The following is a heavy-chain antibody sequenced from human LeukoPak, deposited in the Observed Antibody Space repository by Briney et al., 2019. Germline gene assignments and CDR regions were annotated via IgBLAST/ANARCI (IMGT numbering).Heavy chain of an antibody. J-gene: IGHJ6*03. D-gene: IGHD3-3*01. CDR3: ARLDFWSGYYSQWDYYMDV. V-gene: IGHV4-38-2*01. CDR1: GYSISSGYY. CDR2: IYHSGST. Sequence: KPSETLSLTCAVSGYSISSGYYWGWIRQPPGKGLEWIGSIYHSGSTYYNPSLKSRVTISVDTSKKQFSLKLSSVTAADTAVYYCARLDFWSGYYSQWDYYMDVWGKGTTVTVSS.